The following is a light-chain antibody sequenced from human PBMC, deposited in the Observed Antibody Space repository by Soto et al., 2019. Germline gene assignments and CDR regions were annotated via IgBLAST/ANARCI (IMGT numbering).Light chain of an antibody. J-gene: IGLJ1*01. CDR2: GNS. CDR3: QSYDSSLSVFYV. CDR1: SSNIGAGYD. V-gene: IGLV1-40*01. Sequence: QSALTQPPSVSGSPGQRVTISCTESSSNIGAGYDVHWYQQLPGTAPKLLIYGNSNRPSGVPDRFSGSKSGTSASLAITGLQAEDEADYYCQSYDSSLSVFYVFGTGTKVTVL.